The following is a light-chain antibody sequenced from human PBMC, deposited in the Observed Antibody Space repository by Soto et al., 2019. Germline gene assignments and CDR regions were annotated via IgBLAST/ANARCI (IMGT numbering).Light chain of an antibody. J-gene: IGLJ2*01. CDR2: SDS. Sequence: SVLTQPPSASGTPGQRVTISCSGSSSNIGSDTVNWYQQLPGTAPKLLIHSDSQRPSGVPDRFSASKSGTSASLAISGLQSEDEADYYCASWDDSLNGHVFGGGTQLTVL. CDR3: ASWDDSLNGHV. CDR1: SSNIGSDT. V-gene: IGLV1-44*01.